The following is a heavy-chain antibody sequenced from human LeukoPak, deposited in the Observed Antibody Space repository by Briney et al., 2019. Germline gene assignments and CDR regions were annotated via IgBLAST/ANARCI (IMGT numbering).Heavy chain of an antibody. CDR2: INHSGST. CDR1: GGSFSGYY. Sequence: SETLSLTCAVYGGSFSGYYWSWLRQPPGKGLEWIGEINHSGSTNYNPSLKSRVTISVDTSKNQFSLKLSSVTAADTAVYYCARGLGGLRLSDAFDIWGQGTMVTVSS. V-gene: IGHV4-34*01. J-gene: IGHJ3*02. CDR3: ARGLGGLRLSDAFDI. D-gene: IGHD5-12*01.